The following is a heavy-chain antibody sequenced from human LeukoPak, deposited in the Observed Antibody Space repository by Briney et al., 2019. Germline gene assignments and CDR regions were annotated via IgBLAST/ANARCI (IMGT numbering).Heavy chain of an antibody. V-gene: IGHV3-21*01. CDR2: ISSSSSYI. J-gene: IGHJ4*02. Sequence: PGGSLRLSCAASGFTFSSYSMNWVRQAPGKGLEWVSSISSSSSYIYYADSVKGRFTISRDNAKNSLYLQMNSLRAEDTAVYYCARDLRGRGGFSDCWGQGTLVTVSS. D-gene: IGHD2-15*01. CDR1: GFTFSSYS. CDR3: ARDLRGRGGFSDC.